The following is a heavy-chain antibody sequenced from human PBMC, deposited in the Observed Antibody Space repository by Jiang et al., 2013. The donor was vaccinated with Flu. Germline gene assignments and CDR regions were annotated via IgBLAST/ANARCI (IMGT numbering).Heavy chain of an antibody. D-gene: IGHD2-21*01. J-gene: IGHJ2*01. V-gene: IGHV4-59*08. CDR1: ISSYY. CDR3: ARQVRGDYIGLWYFDL. Sequence: ISSYYWSWIRQPPGKGLEWIGYLYYSGSTNYNPSLKSRVTISVDTSKNQFSLKLNSVTAADTAVYYCARQVRGDYIGLWYFDLWGRGTLVTVSS. CDR2: LYYSGST.